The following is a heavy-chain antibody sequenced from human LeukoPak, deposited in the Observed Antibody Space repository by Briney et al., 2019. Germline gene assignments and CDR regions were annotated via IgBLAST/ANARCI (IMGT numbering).Heavy chain of an antibody. Sequence: PSETLSLTCTVSGGSISSYYWSWIRQSPGKGLEWIGYIYYGGSTDYNPSLKSRVTISKDTSKTQFSLRLSSVTAADTAVYYCARARLDSSGRFDYWGQGTLVAVSS. V-gene: IGHV4-59*01. D-gene: IGHD3-22*01. J-gene: IGHJ4*02. CDR3: ARARLDSSGRFDY. CDR2: IYYGGST. CDR1: GGSISSYY.